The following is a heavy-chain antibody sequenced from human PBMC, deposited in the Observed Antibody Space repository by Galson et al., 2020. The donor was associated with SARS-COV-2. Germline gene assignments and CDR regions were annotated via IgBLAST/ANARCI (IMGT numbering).Heavy chain of an antibody. CDR1: GGSISSGGYS. CDR2: IYHSGST. Sequence: SETLSLTCAVSGGSISSGGYSWSWIRQPPGKGLEWIGYIYHSGSTYYNPSLKSRVTISVDRSKNQFSLKLSSVTAADTAVYYCARDEGYGGNSLEAFCIWGQGTMVTVSS. J-gene: IGHJ3*02. D-gene: IGHD2-21*02. V-gene: IGHV4-30-2*01. CDR3: ARDEGYGGNSLEAFCI.